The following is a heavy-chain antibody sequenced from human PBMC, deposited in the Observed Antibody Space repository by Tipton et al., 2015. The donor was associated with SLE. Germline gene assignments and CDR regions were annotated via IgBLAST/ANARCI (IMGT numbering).Heavy chain of an antibody. Sequence: QVQLVQSGAEVKKPGASVKVSCKASGYTFTSYDINWVRQATGQGLEWMGWMNPNSGNTGYAQKFQGRVTMTRNTSISTAYMELSSLRSEDTAVYFCARGTVFSVGLFWSGYYFDYWGQGTLVTVSS. V-gene: IGHV1-8*01. CDR2: MNPNSGNT. D-gene: IGHD3-3*01. CDR1: GYTFTSYD. CDR3: ARGTVFSVGLFWSGYYFDY. J-gene: IGHJ4*02.